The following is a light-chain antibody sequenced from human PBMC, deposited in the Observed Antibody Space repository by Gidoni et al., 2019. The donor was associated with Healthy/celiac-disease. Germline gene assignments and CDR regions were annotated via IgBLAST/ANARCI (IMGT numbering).Light chain of an antibody. Sequence: ETVLTQSPATLSLSPGERATLSCRASQSVSSYLAWYQQQPGQAPRLLIYDASNRATGIPARFSGSGSGTDFTLTISSLEPEDFAVYSCQQRSNWPPGWTFGQGTKVEIK. CDR2: DAS. J-gene: IGKJ1*01. V-gene: IGKV3-11*01. CDR3: QQRSNWPPGWT. CDR1: QSVSSY.